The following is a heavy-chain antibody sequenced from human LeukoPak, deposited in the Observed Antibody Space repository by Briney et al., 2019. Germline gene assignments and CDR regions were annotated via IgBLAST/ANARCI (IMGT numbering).Heavy chain of an antibody. CDR2: ISAYNGNT. CDR3: ARAPTTIKDKRYYFDY. J-gene: IGHJ4*02. V-gene: IGHV1-18*01. D-gene: IGHD2-15*01. Sequence: ASVKVSCKASGYTFTSYGINWVRQAPGQGLEWMGVISAYNGNTNYAQKLQGRLTMTTDTSTSTAYMELRSLRSDDKAVYYCARAPTTIKDKRYYFDYWGQGTLVTVSS. CDR1: GYTFTSYG.